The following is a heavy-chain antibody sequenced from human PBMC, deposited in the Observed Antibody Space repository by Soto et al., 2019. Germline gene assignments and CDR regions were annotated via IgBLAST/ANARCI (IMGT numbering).Heavy chain of an antibody. V-gene: IGHV3-23*01. CDR1: GFTFSIYA. CDR3: ARGLWGIIFTQAFDI. D-gene: IGHD1-20*01. CDR2: ISGSGGST. Sequence: PGGSLRLSCAASGFTFSIYAMSWFRQAPGKGLEWVSAISGSGGSTYYADSVKGRFTISRDNPKNTLYLQMTSLRAEDTAIYYSARGLWGIIFTQAFDIWGQGTMVTV. J-gene: IGHJ3*02.